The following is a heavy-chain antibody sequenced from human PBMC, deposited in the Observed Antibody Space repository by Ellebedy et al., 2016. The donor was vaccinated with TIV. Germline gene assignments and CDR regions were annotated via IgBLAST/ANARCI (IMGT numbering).Heavy chain of an antibody. CDR1: GFTFSSYG. Sequence: GESLKISXAASGFTFSSYGMHWVRQAPGKGLEWVAVISYDGSNKYYADSVKGRFTISRDNSKNTLYLQMNSLRAEDTAVYYCAKDLGRDSNYSNWGQGTLVTVSS. J-gene: IGHJ4*02. V-gene: IGHV3-30*18. D-gene: IGHD4-11*01. CDR2: ISYDGSNK. CDR3: AKDLGRDSNYSN.